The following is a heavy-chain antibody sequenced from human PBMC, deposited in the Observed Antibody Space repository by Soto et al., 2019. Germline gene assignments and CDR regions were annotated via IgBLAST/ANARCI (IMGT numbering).Heavy chain of an antibody. D-gene: IGHD5-18*01. J-gene: IGHJ3*01. CDR2: IRSKANNYAT. V-gene: IGHV3-73*01. CDR1: GFTFSGSI. Sequence: PGGSLRLSCAASGFTFSGSIMHWVRQASGTGLEWVGRIRSKANNYATTYAASVKGRFTISRDDSKNMAYLQMNSLKTEDTAVYYCSRDTALPFAIDLWGQGTMVTVSS. CDR3: SRDTALPFAIDL.